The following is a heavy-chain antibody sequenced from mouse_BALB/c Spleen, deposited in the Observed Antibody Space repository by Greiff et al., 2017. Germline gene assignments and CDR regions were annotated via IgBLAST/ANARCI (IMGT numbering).Heavy chain of an antibody. CDR3: ARYYGSSSFAY. D-gene: IGHD1-1*01. J-gene: IGHJ3*01. Sequence: VQLQQSGAELAKPGASVKMSCKASGYTFTSYWMHWVKQRPGQGLEWIGYINPSTGYTEYNQKFKDKATLTADKSSSTAYMQLSSLTSEDSAVYYCARYYGSSSFAYWGQGTLVTVSA. CDR2: INPSTGYT. CDR1: GYTFTSYW. V-gene: IGHV1-7*01.